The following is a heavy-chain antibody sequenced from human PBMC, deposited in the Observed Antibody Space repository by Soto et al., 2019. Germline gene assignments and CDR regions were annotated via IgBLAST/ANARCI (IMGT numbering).Heavy chain of an antibody. D-gene: IGHD4-17*01. V-gene: IGHV1-46*01. J-gene: IGHJ4*02. CDR3: ARLATVTPPYYFDY. Sequence: ASVKVSCKASGYIFINYYMHWVRQAPGQGLEWMGVINPSGGTTSYAQKFQGRVTMTRDTSTSTVYMELSSLRSDDMAIYYCARLATVTPPYYFDYWGQGTLVTVSS. CDR1: GYIFINYY. CDR2: INPSGGTT.